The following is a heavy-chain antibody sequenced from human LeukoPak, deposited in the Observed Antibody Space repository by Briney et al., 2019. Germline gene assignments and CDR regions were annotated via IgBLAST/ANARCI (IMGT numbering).Heavy chain of an antibody. CDR1: GYTFTSYG. V-gene: IGHV1-18*01. CDR2: ISAYNGNT. CDR3: ARGVGNEGLTI. D-gene: IGHD1-26*01. J-gene: IGHJ3*02. Sequence: EASVKVSCKASGYTFTSYGISWVRQAPGQGLEWMGWISAYNGNTNYAQKFQGRVTMTTETFTSTADMEVTSLRSDDTAVYYCARGVGNEGLTIWGQGTLVTVSS.